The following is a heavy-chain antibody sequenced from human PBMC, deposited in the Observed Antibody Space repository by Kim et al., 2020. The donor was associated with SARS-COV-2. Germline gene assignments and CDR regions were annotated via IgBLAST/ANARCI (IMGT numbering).Heavy chain of an antibody. D-gene: IGHD5-18*01. V-gene: IGHV4-34*01. J-gene: IGHJ4*02. CDR3: ASRGYSYAPLPYYFDY. Sequence: SLESRVTISVDTSKNQFSLKLSSVTAADTAVYYCASRGYSYAPLPYYFDYWGQGTLVTVSS.